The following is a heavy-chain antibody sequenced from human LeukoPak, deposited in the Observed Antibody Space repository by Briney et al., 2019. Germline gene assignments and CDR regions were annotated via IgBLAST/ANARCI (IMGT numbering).Heavy chain of an antibody. CDR1: GGSISSYY. CDR3: ARYSSSSSEVDY. Sequence: PSETLSLTCTVSGGSISSYYWSWLREPPGKGLDWIGYIYYSGSTNYNPSLKSRVTISVDTSKNQFSLKLSSVTAADTAVYYCARYSSSSSEVDYWGQGTLVTVSS. V-gene: IGHV4-59*01. J-gene: IGHJ4*02. CDR2: IYYSGST. D-gene: IGHD6-6*01.